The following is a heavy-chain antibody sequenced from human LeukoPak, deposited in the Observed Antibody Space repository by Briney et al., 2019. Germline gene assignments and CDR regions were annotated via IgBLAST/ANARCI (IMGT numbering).Heavy chain of an antibody. CDR1: GGSFSGYY. V-gene: IGHV4-34*01. Sequence: SETLSLTCAVYGGSFSGYYWSWIRQPPGKGLEWIGEINHSGSTNYNPSLKSRVTISVDTSKNQFSLKLSSVTAADTAVYYCARGPLYYSGSGSYFYAFDIWGQGTMVTVSS. J-gene: IGHJ3*02. CDR3: ARGPLYYSGSGSYFYAFDI. CDR2: INHSGST. D-gene: IGHD3-10*01.